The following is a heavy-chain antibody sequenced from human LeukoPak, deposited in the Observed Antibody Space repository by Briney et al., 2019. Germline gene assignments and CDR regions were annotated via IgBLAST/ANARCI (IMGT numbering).Heavy chain of an antibody. CDR2: IHHGGST. V-gene: IGHV4-4*02. Sequence: PSGTLSLTCAVSGDPISSSNWWTWVRQPPGRGLEWIGEIHHGGSTHYNPSLKSRVTMLVDKSNNQFSLMLSSVTAADTAVYYCATVENGYAGYYWGQGTLVTVSS. D-gene: IGHD5-12*01. CDR1: GDPISSSNW. CDR3: ATVENGYAGYY. J-gene: IGHJ4*02.